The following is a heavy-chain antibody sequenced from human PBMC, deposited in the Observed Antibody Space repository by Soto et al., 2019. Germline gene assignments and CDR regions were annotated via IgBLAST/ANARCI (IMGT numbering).Heavy chain of an antibody. D-gene: IGHD3-22*01. Sequence: ETLSLTCTVSGGSISSSSYYWGWIRQPPGKGLEWIGSIYYSGSTYYNPSLKSRVTISVDTSKNQFSLKLSSVTAADTAVYYCARQYSDSSGYSFDYWGQGTLVTVSS. V-gene: IGHV4-39*01. CDR3: ARQYSDSSGYSFDY. CDR2: IYYSGST. J-gene: IGHJ4*02. CDR1: GGSISSSSYY.